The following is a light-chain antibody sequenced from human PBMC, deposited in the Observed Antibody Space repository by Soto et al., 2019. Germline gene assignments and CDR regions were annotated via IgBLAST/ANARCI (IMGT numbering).Light chain of an antibody. CDR2: AAS. Sequence: EIVLTQSPGPLSLSPGERASLSCRASQRVSSNYVAWFQQKPGQAPMLLISAASSRATVIPDRFSGSGSGTDFALTISRLEPEDVAVYYCHQYGSSLHTFGQGTRLESK. J-gene: IGKJ5*01. CDR3: HQYGSSLHT. V-gene: IGKV3-20*01. CDR1: QRVSSNY.